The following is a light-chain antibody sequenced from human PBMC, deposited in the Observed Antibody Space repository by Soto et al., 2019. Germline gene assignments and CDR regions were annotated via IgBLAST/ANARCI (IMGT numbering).Light chain of an antibody. Sequence: DIQMTQSPSSLSASVGERVTITCRASQSISNYVNWYQQKPGKAPHLLIYAASSLQSGVPSRFNGGGSVTDFTLTISSXQPEDSAIYYCQQSYSTPRTFGGGTKVDIK. J-gene: IGKJ4*01. CDR1: QSISNY. V-gene: IGKV1-39*01. CDR2: AAS. CDR3: QQSYSTPRT.